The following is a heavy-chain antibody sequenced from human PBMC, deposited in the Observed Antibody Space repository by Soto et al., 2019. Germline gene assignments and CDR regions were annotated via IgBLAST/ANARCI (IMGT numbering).Heavy chain of an antibody. Sequence: TCAVQRESLDGASRTWVRQSPGKEMVWTGEINHSGSTNYNPSLKSRVTISVDTSKNQFSLKLSSVTAADTAVYYWARVFLYNWTTRHFYYYSGLDVWRHGT. CDR1: RESLDGAS. D-gene: IGHD1-20*01. CDR3: ARVFLYNWTTRHFYYYSGLDV. J-gene: IGHJ6*02. CDR2: INHSGST. V-gene: IGHV4-34*01.